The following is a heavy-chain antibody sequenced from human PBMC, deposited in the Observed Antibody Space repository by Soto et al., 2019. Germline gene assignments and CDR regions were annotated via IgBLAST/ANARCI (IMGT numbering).Heavy chain of an antibody. Sequence: QVQLVQSGPEVRKPGASVKVSCEASGYTFTTSGISWVRQVPGQGLEWMGWISTYNGDTNSAQNFQGRVLMTADTSTGTAYMELMSLKSADAAVYYCARQGSWPYYYYGLDVWGQETTVTVSS. CDR3: ARQGSWPYYYYGLDV. V-gene: IGHV1-18*01. D-gene: IGHD1-26*01. CDR1: GYTFTTSG. J-gene: IGHJ6*02. CDR2: ISTYNGDT.